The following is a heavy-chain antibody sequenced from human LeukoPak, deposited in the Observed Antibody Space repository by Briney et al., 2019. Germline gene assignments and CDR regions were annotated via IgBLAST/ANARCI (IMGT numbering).Heavy chain of an antibody. CDR2: IYYSGST. J-gene: IGHJ6*04. CDR3: ASSRGTPYYYYYGMDV. Sequence: PSETLALTCTVSGGSISSYYWSWIRQPPGKGLEWIGYIYYSGSTNYNPSLKSRVTISVDTSKNQFSLKLSSVTAADTAVYYCASSRGTPYYYYYGMDVWGKGPTVTVSS. D-gene: IGHD1-7*01. V-gene: IGHV4-59*01. CDR1: GGSISSYY.